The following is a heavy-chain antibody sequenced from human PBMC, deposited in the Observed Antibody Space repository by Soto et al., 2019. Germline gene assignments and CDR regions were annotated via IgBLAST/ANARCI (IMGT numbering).Heavy chain of an antibody. CDR2: INAGNGNT. Sequence: QVQLVQSGAEEKKPGASVKVSCKASGYPCSSYAMHWVRQAPGQRLEWMGWINAGNGNTKYSQKFQGRVTITRDTSASTAYMELSSLRSEDTAVDYCARWGPPIDYWGQGTLVTVSS. V-gene: IGHV1-3*05. D-gene: IGHD7-27*01. CDR3: ARWGPPIDY. J-gene: IGHJ4*02. CDR1: GYPCSSYA.